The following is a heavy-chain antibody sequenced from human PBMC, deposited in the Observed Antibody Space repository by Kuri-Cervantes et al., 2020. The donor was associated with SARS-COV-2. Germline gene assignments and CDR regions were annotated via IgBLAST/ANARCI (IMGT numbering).Heavy chain of an antibody. D-gene: IGHD6-13*01. CDR1: GYTFTGYY. Sequence: SVKVSCKASGYTFTGYYMHWVRQARGQRLEWIGWIVVGSGNTNYAQKFQERVTITRDMSTSTAYMELSSLRSEDTAVYYCAAGRTYSSSWRGGYFDLWGRGTLVTVSS. CDR3: AAGRTYSSSWRGGYFDL. J-gene: IGHJ2*01. CDR2: IVVGSGNT. V-gene: IGHV1-58*02.